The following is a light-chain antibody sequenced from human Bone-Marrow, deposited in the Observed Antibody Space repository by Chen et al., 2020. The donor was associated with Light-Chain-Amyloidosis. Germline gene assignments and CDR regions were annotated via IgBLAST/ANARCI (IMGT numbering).Light chain of an antibody. CDR3: QQYHSYSQT. Sequence: DIQMTQSPSTLSASVGDRVTITCLASQSIDSWLAWYQQKPGPAPKLLIYQTSTLKSGVPSRFRGRGVWTEYTSTIRRLQPDYFATYYCQQYHSYSQTFGHGTKVEIK. V-gene: IGKV1-5*03. CDR2: QTS. CDR1: QSIDSW. J-gene: IGKJ1*01.